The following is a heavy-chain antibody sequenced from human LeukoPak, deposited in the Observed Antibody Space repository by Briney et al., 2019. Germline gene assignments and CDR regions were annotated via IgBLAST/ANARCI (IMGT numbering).Heavy chain of an antibody. CDR2: ISTSSSYI. CDR1: GFTFSTYY. CDR3: ARVGLDRRGYSGYEAFDY. J-gene: IGHJ4*02. V-gene: IGHV3-21*01. Sequence: GGSLRLSCAASGFTFSTYYMNWVRQAPGKGLEWVSYISTSSSYIYYADAVKGRFTISRDNAKNSLYLQINSLRAEDTAVYYCARVGLDRRGYSGYEAFDYWGQGTLVTVSS. D-gene: IGHD5-12*01.